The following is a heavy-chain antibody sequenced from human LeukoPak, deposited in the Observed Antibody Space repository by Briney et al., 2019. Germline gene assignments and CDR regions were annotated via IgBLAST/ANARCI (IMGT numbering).Heavy chain of an antibody. Sequence: PGGSLRLSCAASGFTFSRYWMSWVCQAPGKGLEWVANIKEDGSQKYYVDSVKGRFTISRDNAKNSLYLQMNSLRGEDTAVYYCARISGYYDSSTYHYAFDIWGQGTMVTVSS. CDR3: ARISGYYDSSTYHYAFDI. V-gene: IGHV3-7*04. CDR2: IKEDGSQK. J-gene: IGHJ3*02. D-gene: IGHD3-22*01. CDR1: GFTFSRYW.